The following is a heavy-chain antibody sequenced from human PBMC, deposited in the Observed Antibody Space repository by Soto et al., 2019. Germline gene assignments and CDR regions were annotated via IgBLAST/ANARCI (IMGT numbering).Heavy chain of an antibody. Sequence: QVQLVQSGAEVKKPGASVKVSCKASGYTFTSYAMHWVRQAPGQRLEWMGWINAGNGNTKYSHNFQGRVTITRDTSASTAYMELSSLRSEDTAVYYCARGPGGPDGPGDYWGQGALVTVSS. J-gene: IGHJ4*02. V-gene: IGHV1-3*01. CDR2: INAGNGNT. D-gene: IGHD2-15*01. CDR3: ARGPGGPDGPGDY. CDR1: GYTFTSYA.